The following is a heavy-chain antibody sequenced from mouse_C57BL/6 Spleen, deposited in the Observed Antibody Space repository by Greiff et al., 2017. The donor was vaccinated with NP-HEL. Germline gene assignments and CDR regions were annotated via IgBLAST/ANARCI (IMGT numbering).Heavy chain of an antibody. D-gene: IGHD2-4*01. CDR1: GYSFTGYY. CDR2: IYPYNGVS. V-gene: IGHV1-31*01. J-gene: IGHJ3*01. CDR3: ARGGGDHDGAWFAY. Sequence: EVKVEESGPELVKPGASVKISCKASGYSFTGYYMHWVKQSHGNILDWIGYIYPYNGVSSYNQKFKGKATLTVDKSSSTAYMELRSLTSEDSAVYYCARGGGDHDGAWFAYWGQGTLVTVSA.